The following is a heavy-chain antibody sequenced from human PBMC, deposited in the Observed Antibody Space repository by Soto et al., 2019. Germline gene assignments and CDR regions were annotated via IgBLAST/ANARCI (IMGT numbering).Heavy chain of an antibody. CDR3: ARDRIAVAGNPEYFQH. D-gene: IGHD6-19*01. CDR1: GFTVSSNY. V-gene: IGHV3-66*01. Sequence: EVQVVESGGGLVQPGGSLRLSCAASGFTVSSNYMSWVRQAPGKGLEWVSVIYSGGSTYYADSVKGRFTISRDNSKNTLYLQMNSLRAEDTAVYYCARDRIAVAGNPEYFQHWGQGTLVTVSS. J-gene: IGHJ1*01. CDR2: IYSGGST.